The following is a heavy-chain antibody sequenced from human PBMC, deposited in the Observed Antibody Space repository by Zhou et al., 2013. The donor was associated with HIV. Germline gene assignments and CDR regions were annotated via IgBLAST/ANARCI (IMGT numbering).Heavy chain of an antibody. CDR3: ARSVGRYSGYVYPDYYYYGMDV. CDR2: ISTYNDNR. CDR1: GGTFSSYA. J-gene: IGHJ6*02. D-gene: IGHD5-12*01. Sequence: QVQLVQSGAEVKKPGSSVKVSCKASGGTFSSYAISWVRQAPGQGLEWMGWISTYNDNRNYAQKLQGRVTMTKDTSTSTAYMELRSLRYDDTAVYYCARSVGRYSGYVYPDYYYYGMDVWGQGTTVTVSS. V-gene: IGHV1-18*01.